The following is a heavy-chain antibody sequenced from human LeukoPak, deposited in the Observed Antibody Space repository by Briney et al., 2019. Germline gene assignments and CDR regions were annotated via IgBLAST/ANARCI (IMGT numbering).Heavy chain of an antibody. V-gene: IGHV1-2*02. CDR3: ARDAFGSYYDILTGYPDNWFDP. D-gene: IGHD3-9*01. Sequence: GASVKVSCKASGYTFTRYYMHWVRQAPGQGLEWMGWMNTNSGGTNYAQKFQGRVTMTRDTSISTAYMELSRLRSDDTAVYYCARDAFGSYYDILTGYPDNWFDPWGQGTLVTVSS. CDR2: MNTNSGGT. CDR1: GYTFTRYY. J-gene: IGHJ5*02.